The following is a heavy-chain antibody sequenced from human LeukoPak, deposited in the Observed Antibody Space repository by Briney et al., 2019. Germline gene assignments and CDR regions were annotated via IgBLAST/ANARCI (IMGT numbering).Heavy chain of an antibody. CDR1: GYTFTGYY. D-gene: IGHD2/OR15-2a*01. Sequence: ASVKLSCKASGYTFTGYYMHWVRQAPGQGLEWMGRINPNSGGTNYAQKFQGRVTMTRDTSISTAYMELSRLRSDDTAVYYCAVLRTYYFDYWGQGTLVTVSS. CDR3: AVLRTYYFDY. CDR2: INPNSGGT. J-gene: IGHJ4*02. V-gene: IGHV1-2*06.